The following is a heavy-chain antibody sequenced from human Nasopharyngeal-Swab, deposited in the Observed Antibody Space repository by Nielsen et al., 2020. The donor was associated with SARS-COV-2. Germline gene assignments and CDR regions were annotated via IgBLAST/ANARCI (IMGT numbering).Heavy chain of an antibody. Sequence: ASVKVSCKASGYTFTSYAMHWVRQAPGQRLEWMGWINAGNGNTKYSQKFQGRVTITRDTSASTAYMELSSLRSEDTAVYYCARYRGGYSYGFGYYYGMDVWGQGTTVTVSS. V-gene: IGHV1-3*01. CDR2: INAGNGNT. CDR1: GYTFTSYA. J-gene: IGHJ6*02. CDR3: ARYRGGYSYGFGYYYGMDV. D-gene: IGHD5-18*01.